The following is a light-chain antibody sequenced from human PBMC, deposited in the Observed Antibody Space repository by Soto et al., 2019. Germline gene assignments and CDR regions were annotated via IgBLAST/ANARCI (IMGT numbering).Light chain of an antibody. Sequence: EIVMTQSPATLSVSPGERATLSCRASQSISSNLAWYPQKPGQAPRLLIYGASTRATGIPARFSGSVSGTDFTLTISSLQSVDFAVYYCLQYNNWPLTFGGGTKVEI. CDR2: GAS. CDR3: LQYNNWPLT. V-gene: IGKV3D-15*01. J-gene: IGKJ4*01. CDR1: QSISSN.